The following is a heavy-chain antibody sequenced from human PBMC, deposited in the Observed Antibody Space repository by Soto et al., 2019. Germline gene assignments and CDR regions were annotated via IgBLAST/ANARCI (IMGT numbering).Heavy chain of an antibody. CDR1: GGSFSGYY. V-gene: IGHV4-34*01. CDR2: INHSGST. Sequence: PSETLSLTCAVYGGSFSGYYWSWIRQPPGKGLEWIGEINHSGSTNYNPSLKSRVTISVDTSKNQFSLKLSSVTAADTAVYYCAIAIAAAGFYWYFDLWGRGTLVTVSS. CDR3: AIAIAAAGFYWYFDL. J-gene: IGHJ2*01. D-gene: IGHD6-13*01.